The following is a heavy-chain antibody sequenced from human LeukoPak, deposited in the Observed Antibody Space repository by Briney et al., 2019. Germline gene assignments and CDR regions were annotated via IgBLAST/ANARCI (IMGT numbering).Heavy chain of an antibody. Sequence: GSVKLSCKTSGYTFTSYGISWVRQAPGQGLEWMGWISAYNGDTNYAQKLQDRVTQTTDTSTSTAYMELRSLRSDDTAVYYCSRAGGTRKLYCSGGSCYPGGYWGQGTLVTV. D-gene: IGHD2-15*01. CDR1: GYTFTSYG. J-gene: IGHJ4*02. CDR3: SRAGGTRKLYCSGGSCYPGGY. V-gene: IGHV1-18*01. CDR2: ISAYNGDT.